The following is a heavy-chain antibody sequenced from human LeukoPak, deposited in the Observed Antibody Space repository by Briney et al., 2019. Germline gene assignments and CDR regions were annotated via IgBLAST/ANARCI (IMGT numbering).Heavy chain of an antibody. J-gene: IGHJ4*02. CDR3: ARGTSSSGGDYFDY. CDR2: IYYSGST. D-gene: IGHD2-15*01. Sequence: PSETLSLTCTVSGGSISSRSYYWGWIRRPPGKGLEWIGYIYYSGSTNYNPSLKRRVTISVDTSKNQFSLKLSSVTAADTAVYYCARGTSSSGGDYFDYWGQGTLVTVSS. CDR1: GGSISSRSYY. V-gene: IGHV4-61*01.